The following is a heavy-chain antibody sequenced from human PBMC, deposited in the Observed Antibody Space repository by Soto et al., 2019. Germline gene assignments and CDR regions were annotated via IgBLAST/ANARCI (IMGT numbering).Heavy chain of an antibody. Sequence: GASVKVSCKASGGTFSSYAISWVRQAPGQGLEWMGGIIPIFGTANYAQKFQGRVTITADGSTSTAYMELRSLRSDDTAVYYCARDLDTGYCSGGSCAIDYWGQGTLVTVSS. V-gene: IGHV1-69*13. D-gene: IGHD2-15*01. CDR1: GGTFSSYA. CDR2: IIPIFGTA. J-gene: IGHJ4*02. CDR3: ARDLDTGYCSGGSCAIDY.